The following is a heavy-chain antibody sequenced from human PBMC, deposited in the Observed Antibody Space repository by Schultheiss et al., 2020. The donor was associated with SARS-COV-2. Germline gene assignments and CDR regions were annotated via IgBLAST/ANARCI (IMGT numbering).Heavy chain of an antibody. D-gene: IGHD1-20*01. CDR3: ARGWYNWNYYYYGMDV. J-gene: IGHJ6*02. CDR1: GGSISSSSYY. CDR2: IYTSGST. Sequence: SETLSLTCTVSGGSISSSSYYWGWIRQPPGKGLEWIGRIYTSGSTNYNPSLKSPVTISVDTSKNQFSLKLSSVTAADTAVYYCARGWYNWNYYYYGMDVWGQGTTVTVSS. V-gene: IGHV4-39*07.